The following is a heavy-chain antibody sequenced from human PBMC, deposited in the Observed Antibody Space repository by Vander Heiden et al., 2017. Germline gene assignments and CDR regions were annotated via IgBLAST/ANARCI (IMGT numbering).Heavy chain of an antibody. V-gene: IGHV4-39*01. CDR3: ARHYNSGYVSAFDY. D-gene: IGHD5-12*01. Sequence: QLQLQESGPGLVKPSETLSLTCPVSGGSISSSSYYWGWIRQPPGKGLEWIGSIYYSGSTYYNPSLKSRVTISVDTSKNQFSLKLSSVTAADTAVYYCARHYNSGYVSAFDYWGQGTLVTVSS. CDR2: IYYSGST. J-gene: IGHJ4*02. CDR1: GGSISSSSYY.